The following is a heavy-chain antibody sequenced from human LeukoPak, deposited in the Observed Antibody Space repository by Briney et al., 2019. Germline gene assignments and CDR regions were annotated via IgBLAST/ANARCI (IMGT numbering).Heavy chain of an antibody. Sequence: KPGGSLRLSCGASGFRFSDYYMAWIRQAPGKGLEWISYISYSGSPIDYADSMEGRFTISRDNAKNSLYLQMDSLRFEDTAVYYCARGLYSYDYWGQGTLVTLSS. J-gene: IGHJ4*02. CDR3: ARGLYSYDY. V-gene: IGHV3-11*04. CDR1: GFRFSDYY. CDR2: ISYSGSPI. D-gene: IGHD3-16*01.